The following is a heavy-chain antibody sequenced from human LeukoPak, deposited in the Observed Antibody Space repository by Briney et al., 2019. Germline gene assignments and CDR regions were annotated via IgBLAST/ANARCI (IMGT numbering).Heavy chain of an antibody. CDR2: IYYSGST. V-gene: IGHV4-59*01. Sequence: SETLSLTCTVSGGSISSYYWSWIRQPPGKGLEWIGYIYYSGSTNYNPSLKSRVTISVDTSKNQFSLKLSSVTAADTAVYFCAGDQLALNALNLWGQGTMVSVSS. D-gene: IGHD1-1*01. CDR3: AGDQLALNALNL. CDR1: GGSISSYY. J-gene: IGHJ3*01.